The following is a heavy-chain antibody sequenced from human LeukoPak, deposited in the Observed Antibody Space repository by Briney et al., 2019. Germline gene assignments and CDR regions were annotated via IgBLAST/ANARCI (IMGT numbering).Heavy chain of an antibody. Sequence: RGGSLRLSCAASGFTFSDAWTSWVRQAPGKGLEWVGRIKSKTDGGTTDYAAPVKGRFTISRDDSKNTLYLQMNSLKIDDTAVYYCARYYGDSGSQYYFDYWGQGTLETVSS. CDR3: ARYYGDSGSQYYFDY. CDR2: IKSKTDGGTT. V-gene: IGHV3-15*01. D-gene: IGHD3-22*01. J-gene: IGHJ4*02. CDR1: GFTFSDAW.